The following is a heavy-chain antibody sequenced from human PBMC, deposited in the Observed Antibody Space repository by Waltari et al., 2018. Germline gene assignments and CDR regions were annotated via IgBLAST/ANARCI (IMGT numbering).Heavy chain of an antibody. V-gene: IGHV1-2*02. CDR3: AGGEDSSSWYVLDY. D-gene: IGHD6-13*01. CDR1: GYTFTGYY. J-gene: IGHJ4*02. CDR2: SNPNSGGT. Sequence: QVQLVQSGAEVKKPGASVKVSCKASGYTFTGYYMHWVRQALGQGLEWMEWSNPNSGGTNYAQQFQGRVTMTRDTSISTAYMELSRLRSDDTAVYYCAGGEDSSSWYVLDYWGQGTLVTVSS.